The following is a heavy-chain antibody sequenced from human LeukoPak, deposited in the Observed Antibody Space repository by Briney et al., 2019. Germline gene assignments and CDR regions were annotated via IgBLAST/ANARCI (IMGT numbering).Heavy chain of an antibody. D-gene: IGHD3-16*01. CDR1: GYSFTSYW. J-gene: IGHJ4*02. V-gene: IGHV5-51*01. CDR3: ARQYYDYIWGSYTANRYFVY. CDR2: IYPGDSDT. Sequence: GESLKISCKGSGYSFTSYWIGWVRQMPGKGLEWMGVIYPGDSDTKYSPSFQGQVTISADKSISTAYLQWTSLKASDTAKYYCARQYYDYIWGSYTANRYFVYWGQGTLVTVSS.